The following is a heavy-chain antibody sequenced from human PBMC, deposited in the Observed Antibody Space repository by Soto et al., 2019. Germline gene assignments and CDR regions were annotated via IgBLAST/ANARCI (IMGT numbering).Heavy chain of an antibody. V-gene: IGHV4-31*03. CDR1: GGSISSGGYY. CDR2: IYYSGST. CDR3: ARARNSHLRDGYKVPFDY. Sequence: SETLSLTCTVSGGSISSGGYYWSWIRQHPGKGLEWIGYIYYSGSTYYNPSLKSRVTISVDTFKNQFSLKLSSVTAADTAVYYCARARNSHLRDGYKVPFDYWGQGTLVTVSS. J-gene: IGHJ4*02. D-gene: IGHD5-12*01.